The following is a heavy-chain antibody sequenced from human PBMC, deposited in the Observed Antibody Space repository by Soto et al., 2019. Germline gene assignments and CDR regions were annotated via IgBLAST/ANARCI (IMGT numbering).Heavy chain of an antibody. CDR3: AKPPSAMIPQAQFDY. J-gene: IGHJ4*02. Sequence: GGSLRLSCAASGFTFRSYAMSWVRQAPGKGLEWVSGISGSGGTTYYADSVKGRFTISRDNSKNTLYLQMNSLRAEDTAVYYCAKPPSAMIPQAQFDYWGQGSLVTVSS. CDR1: GFTFRSYA. V-gene: IGHV3-23*01. CDR2: ISGSGGTT. D-gene: IGHD3-22*01.